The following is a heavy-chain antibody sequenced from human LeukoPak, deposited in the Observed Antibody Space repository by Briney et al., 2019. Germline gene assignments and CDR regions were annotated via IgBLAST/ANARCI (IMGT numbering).Heavy chain of an antibody. J-gene: IGHJ4*02. D-gene: IGHD6-6*01. CDR2: IYTSGST. CDR3: ARASAYSSSSGIGF. V-gene: IGHV4-61*02. Sequence: SETLSLTCTVSGGSISSGSYYWSWIRQPAGKGLEWIGRIYTSGSTNYNPSLKSRVTISVDTSKNQFSLKLSSVTAADTAVYYCARASAYSSSSGIGFWGQGTLVTVSS. CDR1: GGSISSGSYY.